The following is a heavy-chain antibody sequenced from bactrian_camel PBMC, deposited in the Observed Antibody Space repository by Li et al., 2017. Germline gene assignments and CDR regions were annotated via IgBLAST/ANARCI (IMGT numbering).Heavy chain of an antibody. J-gene: IGHJ6*01. CDR3: AAGTRIIVGDYCDGITA. CDR2: IYDDGSTT. V-gene: IGHV3-2*01. D-gene: IGHD3*01. CDR1: GFTFSNYC. Sequence: HVQLVESGGGLVQPGGSLRLSCAASGFTFSNYCMSWVRQAPGKGLEWMSTIYDDGSTTYYADSVKGRFTISQDITKNTVYLQMSSLTPDDTAMYYCAAGTRIIVGDYCDGITAWGQGTQVTVS.